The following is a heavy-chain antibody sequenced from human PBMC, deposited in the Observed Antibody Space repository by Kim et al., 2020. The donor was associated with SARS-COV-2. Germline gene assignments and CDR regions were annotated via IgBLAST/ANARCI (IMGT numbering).Heavy chain of an antibody. Sequence: ASVKVSCKASGFSFTSYDIYWVRQATGQGLEWMGWMNVDSGNTGYVEKFLGRVMMTRDTSKSTAYMELSSLRSDDTAVYYCARVMGSGSYYGYNYAMDVW. CDR3: ARVMGSGSYYGYNYAMDV. CDR1: GFSFTSYD. CDR2: MNVDSGNT. D-gene: IGHD3-10*01. V-gene: IGHV1-8*01. J-gene: IGHJ6*01.